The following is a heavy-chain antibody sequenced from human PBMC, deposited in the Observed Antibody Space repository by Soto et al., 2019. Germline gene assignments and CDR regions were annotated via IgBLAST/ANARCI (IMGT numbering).Heavy chain of an antibody. CDR3: ARLSYYYDSSGYYWFDP. J-gene: IGHJ5*02. V-gene: IGHV1-18*01. Sequence: GXSVKVSFKASGYTFTSYGISWVRQAPVQGLEWMGWISAYNGNTNYAQKLQGRVTMTTDTSTSTAYMELRSLRSDDTAVYYCARLSYYYDSSGYYWFDPWGQGTLVTVSS. D-gene: IGHD3-22*01. CDR1: GYTFTSYG. CDR2: ISAYNGNT.